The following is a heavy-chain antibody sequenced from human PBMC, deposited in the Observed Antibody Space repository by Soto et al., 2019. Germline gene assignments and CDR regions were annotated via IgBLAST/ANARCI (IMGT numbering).Heavy chain of an antibody. V-gene: IGHV3-7*01. D-gene: IGHD4-17*01. CDR2: IKQDGSEK. CDR1: GFTLSNYW. J-gene: IGHJ4*02. Sequence: EVQLVESGGGLVQPGGSLRLSCAASGFTLSNYWMSWVRQAPGKGLEWVANIKQDGSEKYYVDSVKARFTFSRDNATTSLHLQMTSLRAENTAVYYCGRVTAVGGYWGPATLVSVSS. CDR3: GRVTAVGGY.